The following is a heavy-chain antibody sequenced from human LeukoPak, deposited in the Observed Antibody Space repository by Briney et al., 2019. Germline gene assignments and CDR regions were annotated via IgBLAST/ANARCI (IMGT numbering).Heavy chain of an antibody. CDR1: GFTFSTFA. CDR2: IFPSGGAI. D-gene: IGHD2-8*02. V-gene: IGHV3-23*01. CDR3: ATYRQVLLPFES. J-gene: IGHJ4*02. Sequence: GGSLRLSCAASGFTFSTFAMIWVRQPPGKGPEWVSSIFPSGGAIHYADSVRGRFTISRDNSKSTLSLQMNSLRAEDTAIYYCATYRQVLLPFESWGQGTLVTVSS.